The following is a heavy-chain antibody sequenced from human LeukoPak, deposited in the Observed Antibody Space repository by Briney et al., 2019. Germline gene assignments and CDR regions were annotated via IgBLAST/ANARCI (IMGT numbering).Heavy chain of an antibody. Sequence: SETLSLTCAVYGGSFSGYYWSWIRQPPGKELEWIGEINHSGSTNYNPSLKSRVTISVDTSKNQFSLKLSSVTAADTAVYYCARAPDIVVVPVYWFGPWGQGTLVTVSS. CDR3: ARAPDIVVVPVYWFGP. CDR2: INHSGST. D-gene: IGHD2-2*01. CDR1: GGSFSGYY. J-gene: IGHJ5*02. V-gene: IGHV4-34*01.